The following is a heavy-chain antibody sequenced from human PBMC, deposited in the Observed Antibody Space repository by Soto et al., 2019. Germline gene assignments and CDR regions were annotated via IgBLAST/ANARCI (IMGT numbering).Heavy chain of an antibody. D-gene: IGHD6-6*01. CDR2: VYYTGSA. V-gene: IGHV4-31*03. CDR3: ARSIGTRPYFDY. J-gene: IGHJ4*02. Sequence: SETLSLTCTVSGASMNSVAFYWNWVRQHPEKGLEWIGYVYYTGSAYYNPSLKGRTAIPIDTSTNQFSLKLNSVTAADTAVYFCARSIGTRPYFDYWGQGSLVTAPQ. CDR1: GASMNSVAFY.